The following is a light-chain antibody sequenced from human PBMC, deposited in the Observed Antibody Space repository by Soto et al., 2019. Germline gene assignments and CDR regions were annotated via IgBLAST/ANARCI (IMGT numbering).Light chain of an antibody. CDR2: DVS. CDR1: SSDVDGYNY. Sequence: QSVRTQPASVSGSPGQSIAISCTGTSSDVDGYNYVSWYQHHPGKAPKLMIYDVSSRPSGVSNRFSGSKSGNTASLTISGLQAEDEADYYCISYTTISTYVFGTGTKVTVL. V-gene: IGLV2-14*03. CDR3: ISYTTISTYV. J-gene: IGLJ1*01.